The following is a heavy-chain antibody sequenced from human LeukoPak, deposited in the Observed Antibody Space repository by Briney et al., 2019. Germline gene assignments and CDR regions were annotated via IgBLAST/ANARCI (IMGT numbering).Heavy chain of an antibody. Sequence: GGSLRLSCAASGFTFSSYEMNWVRQAPGKGLEWVSYISSSDSTIYYAGSVKGRFTISRDDAKNSLYLQMNSLRAEDTAVYYCARPIPGARAFDFWGQGTLVTVSS. V-gene: IGHV3-48*03. CDR2: ISSSDSTI. CDR3: ARPIPGARAFDF. J-gene: IGHJ4*02. CDR1: GFTFSSYE. D-gene: IGHD2-2*01.